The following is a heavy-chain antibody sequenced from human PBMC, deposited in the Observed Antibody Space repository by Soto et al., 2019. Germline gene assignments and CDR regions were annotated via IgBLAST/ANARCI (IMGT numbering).Heavy chain of an antibody. V-gene: IGHV1-8*01. D-gene: IGHD6-19*01. CDR3: TGGVLAVTGCSY. CDR2: MNPNSGNT. CDR1: GYTFTTYD. Sequence: QVQLVQSGAEVKKPGASVKVSCKASGYTFTTYDINWVRQATGQGLEWMGWMNPNSGNTGYAQKFQGRVTMTRNTSISTAYMELSSLRSEDKAVYYCTGGVLAVTGCSYWGQGTLVTVSS. J-gene: IGHJ4*02.